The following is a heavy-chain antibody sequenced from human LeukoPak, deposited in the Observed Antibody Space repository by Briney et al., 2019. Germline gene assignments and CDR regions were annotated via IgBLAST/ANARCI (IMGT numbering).Heavy chain of an antibody. D-gene: IGHD3-10*01. CDR2: IHTSGNT. Sequence: SQTLSLTCTVSGVSISSGSYYWSWIRQPAGKGLEWIGRIHTSGNTNYNPSLKSRVTISIDTSKNQISLILSSVTAADTAVYFCARGQSGVRGANVPNLMGFDPWGQGTLVIVSS. J-gene: IGHJ5*02. V-gene: IGHV4-61*02. CDR1: GVSISSGSYY. CDR3: ARGQSGVRGANVPNLMGFDP.